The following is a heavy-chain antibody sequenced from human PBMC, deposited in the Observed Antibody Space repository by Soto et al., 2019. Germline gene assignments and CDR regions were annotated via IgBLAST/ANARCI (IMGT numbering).Heavy chain of an antibody. Sequence: QVQLVQSGAEVKKPGSSVKVSGKASGGTFSSYAISWVRQAPGQGLEWMGGIIPIFGTANYAQKFQGRVTITADESTSTAYIELSNLRSEDTAVYYCASDNDGSGYYTDFSAFDIWGQGPMVPVSS. D-gene: IGHD3-22*01. J-gene: IGHJ3*02. CDR3: ASDNDGSGYYTDFSAFDI. CDR1: GGTFSSYA. V-gene: IGHV1-69*01. CDR2: IIPIFGTA.